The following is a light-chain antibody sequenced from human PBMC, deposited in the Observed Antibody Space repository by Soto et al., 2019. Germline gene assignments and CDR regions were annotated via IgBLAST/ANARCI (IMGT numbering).Light chain of an antibody. V-gene: IGKV3-20*01. CDR1: QSVSSSY. CDR3: HQYDTSPKT. CDR2: GVS. Sequence: EIVLTQSPGTLSLSPGERATLSCRASQSVSSSYLAWYQHKPGQAPRLLIYGVSSRATGIPDRFSGSGSGTHFTLTISSLEPEDFAVYYCHQYDTSPKTFGQGTKVEIK. J-gene: IGKJ1*01.